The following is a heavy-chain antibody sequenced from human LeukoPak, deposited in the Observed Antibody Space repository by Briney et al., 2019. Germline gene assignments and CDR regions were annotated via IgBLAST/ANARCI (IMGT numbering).Heavy chain of an antibody. J-gene: IGHJ6*03. V-gene: IGHV3-7*01. D-gene: IGHD3-10*01. CDR1: GFTFSSYW. CDR2: IKQDGSEK. Sequence: GGSLRLSCAASGFTFSSYWMSWVRQAPGKGLEWVANIKQDGSEKYYVDSVKGRFTISRDNAKNSLYLQMNSLRAEDTAVYYCARVRATMVRGVIIPDLYYYYMDVWGKGTTVTISS. CDR3: ARVRATMVRGVIIPDLYYYYMDV.